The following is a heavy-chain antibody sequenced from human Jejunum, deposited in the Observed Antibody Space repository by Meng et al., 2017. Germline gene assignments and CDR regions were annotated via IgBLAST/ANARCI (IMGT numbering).Heavy chain of an antibody. CDR3: ARGRKTYYLNYFDS. CDR2: ISDSGSVT. J-gene: IGHJ4*02. D-gene: IGHD3-22*01. V-gene: IGHV3-48*03. Sequence: GESLKISCAASGFTFSSYEINWVRQAPGRGLEWVSYISDSGSVTHYADSVKGRFTISRDNAKNSLYLQMNSLRAEDTGLYYRARGRKTYYLNYFDSWGQGIMVTVSS. CDR1: GFTFSSYE.